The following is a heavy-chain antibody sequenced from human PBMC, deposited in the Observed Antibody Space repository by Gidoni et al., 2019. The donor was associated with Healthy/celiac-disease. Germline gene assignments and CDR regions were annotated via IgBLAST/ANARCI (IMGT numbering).Heavy chain of an antibody. V-gene: IGHV2-26*01. CDR3: ARIRVGSYYFDY. CDR1: GFSLSNARMG. Sequence: QVTLKESGPVLVKPTETLTLTCTVSGFSLSNARMGVSWIRQPPGKALEWLAHIFSNDEKSYSTSLKSRLTISKDTSKSQVVLTMTNMDPVDTATYYCARIRVGSYYFDYWGQGTLVTVSS. D-gene: IGHD2-15*01. CDR2: IFSNDEK. J-gene: IGHJ4*02.